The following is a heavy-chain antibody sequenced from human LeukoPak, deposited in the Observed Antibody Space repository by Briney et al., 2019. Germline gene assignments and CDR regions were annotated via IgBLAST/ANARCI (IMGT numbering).Heavy chain of an antibody. CDR3: ARRYGWNDPRGDAFDI. V-gene: IGHV5-51*01. CDR2: IYPGDSDT. CDR1: GYSFTSYW. Sequence: GESLKISCKGSGYSFTSYWIGWVRQMPGKGLEWMGIIYPGDSDTRYSPSFQGQVTISADKSISTAYLQWSSLKASDTAMYYCARRYGWNDPRGDAFDIWGQGTMVTVSS. D-gene: IGHD1-20*01. J-gene: IGHJ3*02.